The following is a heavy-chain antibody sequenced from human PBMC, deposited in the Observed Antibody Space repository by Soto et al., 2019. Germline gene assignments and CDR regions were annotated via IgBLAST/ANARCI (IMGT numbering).Heavy chain of an antibody. V-gene: IGHV3-23*01. CDR1: GFTFSSYA. J-gene: IGHJ3*02. CDR2: ISGSGGST. Sequence: GGSLRLSCAASGFTFSSYAMSWVRQAPGKGLEWVSAISGSGGSTYYADSVKGRFTISRDNSKNTVYLQMNSLRAEDTAVYYCAKDLLEYSSSSGSDAFDIWGQGTMVTVSS. CDR3: AKDLLEYSSSSGSDAFDI. D-gene: IGHD6-6*01.